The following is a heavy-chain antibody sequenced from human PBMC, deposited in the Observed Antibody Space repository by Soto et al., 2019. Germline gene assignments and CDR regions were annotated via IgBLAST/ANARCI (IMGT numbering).Heavy chain of an antibody. V-gene: IGHV1-69*05. CDR3: ARDVPGVVPAAGAFDI. Sequence: AVKVSCKASGGTFSSYAISWVRQAPGQGLEWMGGIIPIFGTANYAQKFQGRVTITTDKSTSTAYMELRSLRSDDTAVYYCARDVPGVVPAAGAFDIRGPGTMVTVSS. CDR2: IIPIFGTA. CDR1: GGTFSSYA. D-gene: IGHD2-2*01. J-gene: IGHJ3*02.